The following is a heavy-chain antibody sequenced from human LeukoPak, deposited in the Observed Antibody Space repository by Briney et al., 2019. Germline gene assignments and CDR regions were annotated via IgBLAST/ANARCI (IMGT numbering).Heavy chain of an antibody. D-gene: IGHD3-16*01. CDR2: IKSKTDGGTT. V-gene: IGHV3-15*01. Sequence: GGSLRLSCAASGFTFSSYGMSWVRQAPGKGLEWVGRIKSKTDGGTTDYAAPVKGRFTISRDDSKNTLYLQMNSLKTEDTAVYYCTTDLRDYVWGSFRFDYWGQGTLVTVSS. CDR3: TTDLRDYVWGSFRFDY. CDR1: GFTFSSYG. J-gene: IGHJ4*02.